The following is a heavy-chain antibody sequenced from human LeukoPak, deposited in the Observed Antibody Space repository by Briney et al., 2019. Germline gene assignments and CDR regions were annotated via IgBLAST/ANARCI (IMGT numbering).Heavy chain of an antibody. CDR1: GFTFSSYG. Sequence: GGSLRLSCAASGFTFSSYGMHWVRQAPGKGLEWVAVISYDGSNKYYADSVKGRFTISRDNSKNTLYLQMNSLRAEDTAVYYCARSRDVVVTAWAYFDYWGQGTLVTVSS. D-gene: IGHD2-21*02. V-gene: IGHV3-30*19. CDR3: ARSRDVVVTAWAYFDY. J-gene: IGHJ4*02. CDR2: ISYDGSNK.